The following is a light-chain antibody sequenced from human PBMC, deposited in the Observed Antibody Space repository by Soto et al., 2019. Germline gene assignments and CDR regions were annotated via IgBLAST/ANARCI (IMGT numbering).Light chain of an antibody. J-gene: IGLJ1*01. CDR3: AAWDDSLSGSYV. V-gene: IGLV1-47*02. CDR2: SNN. Sequence: QSALTQPPSASGTPGQRVTISCSGSSSNIGSNYVYWYQQLPGTAPKLLIYSNNQRPSGVPDRFSGSKSGTSASLAISGLRSEDEADYYCAAWDDSLSGSYVFGTGTKVTAL. CDR1: SSNIGSNY.